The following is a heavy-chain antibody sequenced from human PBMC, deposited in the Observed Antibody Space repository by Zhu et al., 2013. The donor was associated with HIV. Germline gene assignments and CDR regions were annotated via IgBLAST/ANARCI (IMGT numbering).Heavy chain of an antibody. D-gene: IGHD3-3*01. Sequence: QVQLVQSGAEVKKPGASVKVSCKASGYNFTGYYMHWVRQAPGQGLEWMGWINPNSGGTNYAQKFQGRVTMTRDTSISTAYMELSRLRSDDTAVYYCARDVRITIFGVVTDYYMDVWGKGTTVTVSS. V-gene: IGHV1-2*02. J-gene: IGHJ6*03. CDR3: ARDVRITIFGVVTDYYMDV. CDR1: GYNFTGYY. CDR2: INPNSGGT.